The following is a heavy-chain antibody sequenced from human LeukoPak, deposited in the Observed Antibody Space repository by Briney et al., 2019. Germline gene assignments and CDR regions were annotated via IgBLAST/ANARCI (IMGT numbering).Heavy chain of an antibody. J-gene: IGHJ4*02. CDR3: ARVPHYDILTGYATYFDY. CDR1: GYTFTGYY. CDR2: INPNSGGT. V-gene: IGHV1-2*02. D-gene: IGHD3-9*01. Sequence: ASVKVSCKASGYTFTGYYMHWVRQAPGQGLEWMGWINPNSGGTNYAQKFQGRVTMTRNTSISTAYMELSRLRSDDTAVYYCARVPHYDILTGYATYFDYWGQGTLVTVSS.